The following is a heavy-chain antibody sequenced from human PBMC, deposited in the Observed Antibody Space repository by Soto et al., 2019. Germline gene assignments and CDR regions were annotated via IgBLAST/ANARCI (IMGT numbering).Heavy chain of an antibody. V-gene: IGHV1-18*01. Sequence: ASVKVSCKASGYTFTSYGISWVRQAPGQGLEWMGWISAYNGNTNYAQKLQGRVTMTTDTSTSTAYMELRSLRSDDTAVYYCAANRYGDYTNWFDPWGQGTLVTVSS. CDR2: ISAYNGNT. CDR1: GYTFTSYG. CDR3: AANRYGDYTNWFDP. D-gene: IGHD4-17*01. J-gene: IGHJ5*02.